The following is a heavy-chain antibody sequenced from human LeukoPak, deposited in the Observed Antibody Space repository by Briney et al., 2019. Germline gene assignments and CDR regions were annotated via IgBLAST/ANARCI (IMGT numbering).Heavy chain of an antibody. J-gene: IGHJ4*02. V-gene: IGHV5-51*01. CDR2: IYPGDSDT. Sequence: GESLKISCKGYGYSFTRYWIGWVRQMPGKGLEWMGIIYPGDSDTRYSPSLQGQVTISADKSISTAYLQWSSLKASDTAMYYCARYSQFGQLCFDYWGQGTLVTVSS. D-gene: IGHD2-15*01. CDR3: ARYSQFGQLCFDY. CDR1: GYSFTRYW.